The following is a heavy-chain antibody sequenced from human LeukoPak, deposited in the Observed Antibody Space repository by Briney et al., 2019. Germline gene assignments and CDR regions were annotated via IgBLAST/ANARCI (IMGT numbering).Heavy chain of an antibody. CDR1: GYTLTELS. V-gene: IGHV1-24*01. Sequence: PRASVKVSCKVSGYTLTELSMHWVRQAPGKGLEWMGGFDPEDGETIYAQKFQGRVTMTEDTSTDTACMELSSLRSEDTAVYYCARAGADYGDYSDWFDPWGQGTLVTVSS. D-gene: IGHD4-17*01. J-gene: IGHJ5*02. CDR2: FDPEDGET. CDR3: ARAGADYGDYSDWFDP.